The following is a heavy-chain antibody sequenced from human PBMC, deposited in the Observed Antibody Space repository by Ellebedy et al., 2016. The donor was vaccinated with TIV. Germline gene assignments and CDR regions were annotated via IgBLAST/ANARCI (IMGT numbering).Heavy chain of an antibody. V-gene: IGHV3-30-3*01. CDR2: ISYDGSSK. D-gene: IGHD6-19*01. CDR3: ARDLDKSSGWYGGAAD. CDR1: GFTFNSYA. Sequence: GESLKISCAASGFTFNSYAMHWVRQAPGKGLEWVAVISYDGSSKYYADSVKGRFTISRDNSMTTLYLEMNRLRAEDTAVYYCARDLDKSSGWYGGAADWGQGTLVTVSS. J-gene: IGHJ1*01.